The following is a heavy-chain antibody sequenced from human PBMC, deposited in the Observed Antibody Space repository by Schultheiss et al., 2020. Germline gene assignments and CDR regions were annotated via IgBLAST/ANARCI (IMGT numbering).Heavy chain of an antibody. J-gene: IGHJ4*02. CDR2: INHSGST. V-gene: IGHV4-38-2*02. D-gene: IGHD5-12*01. CDR1: GYSISSNYY. Sequence: SETLSLTCTVSGYSISSNYYWSWIRQPPGKGLEWIGEINHSGSTNYNPSLKSRVTISVDTSKNQFSLKLSSVTAADTAVYYCARGVATIDYWGQGTLVTV. CDR3: ARGVATIDY.